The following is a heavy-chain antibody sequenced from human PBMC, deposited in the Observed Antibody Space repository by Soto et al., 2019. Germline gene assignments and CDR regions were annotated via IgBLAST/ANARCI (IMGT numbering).Heavy chain of an antibody. CDR1: AFTFSNCD. CDR2: ITTAGDT. J-gene: IGHJ6*02. V-gene: IGHV3-13*01. CDR3: ARELHGGSYGMDV. Sequence: EVQVVESGGGLVQPGGSLRLSCAVSAFTFSNCDRHWVRQVTGKGLEWVSGITTAGDTYYSGSVKGRFTISREKAKNSLYLQMNGLSAGDTAVYYCARELHGGSYGMDVWGQGTTVTVSS.